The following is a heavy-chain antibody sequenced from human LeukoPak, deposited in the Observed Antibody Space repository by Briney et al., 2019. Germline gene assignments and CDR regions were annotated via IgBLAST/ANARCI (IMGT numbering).Heavy chain of an antibody. Sequence: SETLSLTCTVSGASISSYYWSWLRQPAGEGLDWIGRVHALGTTDYNPALDSRVTMSVDTSKNQLSLKLRSVTAADTAVYYCAGEGKSYYGLDVWGQGTTVTVS. CDR2: VHALGTT. D-gene: IGHD3-10*01. CDR1: GASISSYY. J-gene: IGHJ6*02. CDR3: AGEGKSYYGLDV. V-gene: IGHV4-4*07.